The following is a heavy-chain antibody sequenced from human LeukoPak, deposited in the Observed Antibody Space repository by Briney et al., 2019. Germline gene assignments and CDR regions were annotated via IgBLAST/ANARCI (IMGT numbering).Heavy chain of an antibody. CDR3: ARLGDYSNGGSYYYYYYMDV. D-gene: IGHD4-11*01. CDR2: IHTSGST. V-gene: IGHV4-4*09. Sequence: SETLPLTCTVSGGSISSYYWSWIRQPPGKGLEWIGYIHTSGSTNYNPSLKSRVTISVDTSKNQFSLKLSSVTAADTAVYYCARLGDYSNGGSYYYYYYMDVWGKGTTVTVSS. J-gene: IGHJ6*03. CDR1: GGSISSYY.